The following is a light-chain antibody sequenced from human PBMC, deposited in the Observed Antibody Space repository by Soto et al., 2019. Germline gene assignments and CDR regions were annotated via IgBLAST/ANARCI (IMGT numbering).Light chain of an antibody. CDR1: QSVLYSSNNKNY. J-gene: IGKJ1*01. Sequence: DIVMTQSPDSLAVSLGERATINCKSSQSVLYSSNNKNYLAWYQQKPGQPPKLLIYWASTRESGVPDRFSGRGSGRGFTLTISSLQAEDVAVYYCQQYYGTSWTFGQGTKVEIK. V-gene: IGKV4-1*01. CDR3: QQYYGTSWT. CDR2: WAS.